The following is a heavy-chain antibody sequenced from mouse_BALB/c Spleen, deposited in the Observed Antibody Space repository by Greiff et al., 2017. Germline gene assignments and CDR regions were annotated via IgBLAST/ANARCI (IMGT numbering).Heavy chain of an antibody. CDR2: INPSNGRT. J-gene: IGHJ4*01. CDR1: GYTFTSYW. D-gene: IGHD2-4*01. CDR3: ARTRITTRNYYAMDY. Sequence: VQLQQPGAELVKPGASVKLSCKASGYTFTSYWMHWVKQRPGQGLEWIGEINPSNGRTNYNEKFKSKATLTVDKSSSTAYMQLSSLTSEDSAVYYCARTRITTRNYYAMDYWGQGTSVTVSS. V-gene: IGHV1S81*02.